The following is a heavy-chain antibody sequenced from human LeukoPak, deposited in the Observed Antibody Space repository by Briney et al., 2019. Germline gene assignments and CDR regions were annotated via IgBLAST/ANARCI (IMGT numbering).Heavy chain of an antibody. CDR1: GFTFSSYT. J-gene: IGHJ4*02. CDR2: VSTSGRDK. CDR3: AKTTPTVTTGYFDY. D-gene: IGHD4-17*01. Sequence: GGSLRLSCAASGFTFSSYTMSWVRQAPGKGLEWVSTVSTSGRDKYYADSVKGRITVSRDNSKNSLYLQMNSLRAEDTAVYYCAKTTPTVTTGYFDYWGQGTLVTVSS. V-gene: IGHV3-23*01.